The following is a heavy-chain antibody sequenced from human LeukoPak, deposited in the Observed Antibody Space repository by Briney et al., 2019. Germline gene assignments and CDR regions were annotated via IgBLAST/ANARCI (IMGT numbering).Heavy chain of an antibody. CDR1: GGSFSGYY. CDR2: INHSGST. V-gene: IGHV4-34*01. J-gene: IGHJ3*02. D-gene: IGHD5-18*01. Sequence: SETLSLTCAVYGGSFSGYYWSWIRQPPGKGLEWIGEINHSGSTNYNPSLKSRVTISVDTSKNQFSLKLSSVTAADTAVYYCARVGRGYSYGYAFDIWGRGTMVTVSS. CDR3: ARVGRGYSYGYAFDI.